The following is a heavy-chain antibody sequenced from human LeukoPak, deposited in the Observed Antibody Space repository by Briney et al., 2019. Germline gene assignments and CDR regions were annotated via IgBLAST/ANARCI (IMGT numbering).Heavy chain of an antibody. V-gene: IGHV4-59*11. CDR2: ISYIEST. CDR3: ARDLVTVTKGFDI. D-gene: IGHD4-17*01. Sequence: SETLSLTCAVSDDSFSSHYWTWIRQPPGKGLEWIGYISYIESTNYNPSLKSRVTISIDTSRNQFSLRLSSVTAADTAVYYCARDLVTVTKGFDIWGQGTMVSVSS. CDR1: DDSFSSHY. J-gene: IGHJ3*02.